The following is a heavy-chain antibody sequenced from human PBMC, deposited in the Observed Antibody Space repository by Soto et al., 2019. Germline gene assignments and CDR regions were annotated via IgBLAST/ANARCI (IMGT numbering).Heavy chain of an antibody. CDR1: GFTFSTYS. J-gene: IGHJ4*02. CDR2: ISSSSSYI. D-gene: IGHD6-13*01. Sequence: PGGSLRLSCAASGFTFSTYSMHWVRQAPGKGLEWVSSISSSSSYIYYADSVKGRFTISRDNAKNSPYLQMNSLRAEDTAVYYCARDLPRIAAAGPNFDYWGQGTLVTVSS. V-gene: IGHV3-21*01. CDR3: ARDLPRIAAAGPNFDY.